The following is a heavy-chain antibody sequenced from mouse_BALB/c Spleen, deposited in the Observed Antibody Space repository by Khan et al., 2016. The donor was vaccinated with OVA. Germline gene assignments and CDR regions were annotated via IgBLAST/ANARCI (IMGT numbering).Heavy chain of an antibody. J-gene: IGHJ4*01. V-gene: IGHV2-6-1*01. CDR2: IWSDGSA. CDR1: GFSLTNYG. CDR3: ARQPYYHYYIMDY. D-gene: IGHD2-10*01. Sequence: VQLQESGPGLVAPSQSLSITCTISGFSLTNYGVHWVRQPPGKGLEWLVVIWSDGSATYNSALKSRLSISKDNSKNQVFLKMNSLPTDDTAMYYCARQPYYHYYIMDYWGQGTSVTVSS.